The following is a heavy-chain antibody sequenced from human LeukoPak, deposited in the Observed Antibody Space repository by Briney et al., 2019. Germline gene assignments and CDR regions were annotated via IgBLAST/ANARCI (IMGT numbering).Heavy chain of an antibody. CDR3: ARDLRGVNYYYYYYMDV. Sequence: GGSLRLSCAASGFTISSYSMNWVRQAPGKGLEWVSSISSSSSYIYYADSVKGRFTISRDNAKNSLYLQMNSLRAEDTAVYYCARDLRGVNYYYYYYMDVWGKGTTVTISS. CDR1: GFTISSYS. D-gene: IGHD3-10*01. J-gene: IGHJ6*03. V-gene: IGHV3-21*01. CDR2: ISSSSSYI.